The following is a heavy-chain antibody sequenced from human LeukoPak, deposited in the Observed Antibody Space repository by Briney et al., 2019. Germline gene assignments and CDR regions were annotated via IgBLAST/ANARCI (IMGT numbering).Heavy chain of an antibody. J-gene: IGHJ6*02. CDR2: IYYSGST. CDR3: ARASRDIVVVPAAIRGDYYYYGMDV. V-gene: IGHV4-59*01. D-gene: IGHD2-2*02. Sequence: PSETLSLTCTVSGGSISSYYWSWIRQPPGKGLEWIGYIYYSGSTNYNPSLKSRVTISVDTSKNQFSLKLSSVTAADTAVYYCARASRDIVVVPAAIRGDYYYYGMDVWGQGTTVTVSS. CDR1: GGSISSYY.